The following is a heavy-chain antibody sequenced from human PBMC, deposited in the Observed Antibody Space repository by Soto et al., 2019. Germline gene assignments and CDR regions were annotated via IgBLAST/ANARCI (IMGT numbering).Heavy chain of an antibody. CDR3: AREGMSGMDV. CDR2: ISPNSGGT. V-gene: IGHV1-2*04. D-gene: IGHD3-10*01. Sequence: GASVKVSCKASGYTFTSYGISWVRQAPGQGLEWMGWISPNSGGTNYAQKFQGWVTMTRDTSISTAYMELSRLRSDDTAVYYCAREGMSGMDVWGQGTTVTVSS. CDR1: GYTFTSYG. J-gene: IGHJ6*02.